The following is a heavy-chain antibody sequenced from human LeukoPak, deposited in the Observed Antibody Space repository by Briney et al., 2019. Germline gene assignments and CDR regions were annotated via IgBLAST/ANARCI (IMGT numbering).Heavy chain of an antibody. CDR2: IYHSGST. D-gene: IGHD5-12*01. J-gene: IGHJ4*02. CDR1: GGSVSSSSYY. CDR3: ARARSGYDESYYFDY. V-gene: IGHV4-39*07. Sequence: SETLSLTCTVSGGSVSSSSYYWGWIRQPPGKGLEWIGSIYHSGSTYYNPSLKSRVTISVDTSKNQFSLKLSSVTAADTAVYYCARARSGYDESYYFDYWGQGTLVTVSS.